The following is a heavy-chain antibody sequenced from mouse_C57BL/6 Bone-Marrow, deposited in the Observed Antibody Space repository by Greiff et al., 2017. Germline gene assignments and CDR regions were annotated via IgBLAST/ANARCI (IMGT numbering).Heavy chain of an antibody. CDR3: ARTIYGNYLYYCDY. Sequence: QVQLQQPGAELVMPGASVKLSCKASGYTFTSYWMHWVKQRPGQGLEWIGEIDPSDSYTNYNQKFKGKSTLTVDKSSSTAHMQLSSLTSEDSAVYYCARTIYGNYLYYCDYWGQGTTLTVSS. CDR2: IDPSDSYT. J-gene: IGHJ2*01. V-gene: IGHV1-69*01. CDR1: GYTFTSYW. D-gene: IGHD2-1*01.